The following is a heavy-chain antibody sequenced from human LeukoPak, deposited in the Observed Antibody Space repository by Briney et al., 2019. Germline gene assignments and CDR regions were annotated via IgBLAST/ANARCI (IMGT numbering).Heavy chain of an antibody. CDR3: ARDWVYKIDY. J-gene: IGHJ4*02. CDR2: ISHDGII. V-gene: IGHV3-74*01. Sequence: PGGSLRLSCETAGFTFSSYVMHWVRRTPGKGLVWVSRISHDGIISYADSVKGRFTISRENAKNTLTLQMNSLRVEDTAVYFCARDWVYKIDYWGRGTLVTVSS. CDR1: GFTFSSYV. D-gene: IGHD5-24*01.